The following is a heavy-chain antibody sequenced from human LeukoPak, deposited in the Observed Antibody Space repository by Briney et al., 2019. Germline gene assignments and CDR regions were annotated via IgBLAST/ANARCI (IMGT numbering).Heavy chain of an antibody. CDR3: AKLISAGGYYDSSGNDY. CDR1: GFTFSSYA. J-gene: IGHJ4*02. Sequence: PGGSLRLSCAASGFTFSSYAMSWVRQAPGKGLEWVSAISGSGGSTYYADSVKGRFTISRDNSKNTLYLQMNSLRAEDTAVNYCAKLISAGGYYDSSGNDYWGQGTLVTVSS. CDR2: ISGSGGST. D-gene: IGHD3-22*01. V-gene: IGHV3-23*01.